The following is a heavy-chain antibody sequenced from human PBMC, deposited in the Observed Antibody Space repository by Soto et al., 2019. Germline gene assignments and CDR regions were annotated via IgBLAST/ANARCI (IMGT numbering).Heavy chain of an antibody. V-gene: IGHV4-39*01. CDR1: GGSMSSSSYY. J-gene: IGHJ6*02. D-gene: IGHD3-10*02. Sequence: QLQLQESGPGLVKPSETLSLTCTVSGGSMSSSSYYWGWIRQPPGKGLEWIGSIYYSGSSYYIPSLKNRVTISVDTSKKQFSLKLSSVIAADTAVYYCARRGTCSGSPSCGMDVWGQGTTVTVSS. CDR3: ARRGTCSGSPSCGMDV. CDR2: IYYSGSS.